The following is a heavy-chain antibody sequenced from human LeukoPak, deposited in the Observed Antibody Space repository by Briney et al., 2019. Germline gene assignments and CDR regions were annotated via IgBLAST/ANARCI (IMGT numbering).Heavy chain of an antibody. V-gene: IGHV1-2*02. J-gene: IGHJ4*02. CDR3: ARTPSTSETAAGSFDY. CDR1: GYTFTGYY. Sequence: ASVKVSCKASGYTFTGYYMHWVRQAPGQGLEWMGWINPNSGGTNYAQKFQGRVTMTRDTSISTAYMELSRLRFDDTAVYYCARTPSTSETAAGSFDYWGQGTLVTVSS. CDR2: INPNSGGT. D-gene: IGHD6-13*01.